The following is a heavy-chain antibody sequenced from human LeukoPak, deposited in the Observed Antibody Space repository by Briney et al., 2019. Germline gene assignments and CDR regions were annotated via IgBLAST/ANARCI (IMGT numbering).Heavy chain of an antibody. D-gene: IGHD3-10*01. CDR3: ARQSRDGSKTRGYYFDY. CDR2: IYPADSDT. J-gene: IGHJ4*02. Sequence: GESLKISRQVSGYIFTNYWIGWVRQMPGKGLESMGIIYPADSDTTYSPSFQGQVTISADKSISTVYLQWSSLKASDTAMYYCARQSRDGSKTRGYYFDYWGQGTLVTVSS. V-gene: IGHV5-51*01. CDR1: GYIFTNYW.